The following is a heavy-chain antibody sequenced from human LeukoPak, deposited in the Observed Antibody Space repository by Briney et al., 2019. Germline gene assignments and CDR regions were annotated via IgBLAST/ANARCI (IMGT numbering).Heavy chain of an antibody. Sequence: GGSLRLSCAASGFTFSSYSMNWVRQAPGKGLEWVSPISSSSSYIYYADSVKGRFTISRDNAKNSLYLQMNSLRAEDTAVYYCARDPSLDCSSTSCYGEAVAFDIWGQGTMDTVSS. CDR2: ISSSSSYI. D-gene: IGHD2-2*01. CDR3: ARDPSLDCSSTSCYGEAVAFDI. V-gene: IGHV3-21*01. CDR1: GFTFSSYS. J-gene: IGHJ3*02.